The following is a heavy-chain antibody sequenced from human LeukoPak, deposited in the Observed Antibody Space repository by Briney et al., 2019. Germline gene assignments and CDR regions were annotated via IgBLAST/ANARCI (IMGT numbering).Heavy chain of an antibody. CDR3: AWENSGDYVSWFDP. CDR2: LSAYNGNT. Sequence: ASVKVSCKASGYTFTSYGISWVRQAPGQGLEWMGWLSAYNGNTNDAQKLQGRVTMTTDTSTSTAYMELRSLRSDDTAVYYCAWENSGDYVSWFDPWGQGTLVTVSS. D-gene: IGHD4-17*01. CDR1: GYTFTSYG. V-gene: IGHV1-18*01. J-gene: IGHJ5*02.